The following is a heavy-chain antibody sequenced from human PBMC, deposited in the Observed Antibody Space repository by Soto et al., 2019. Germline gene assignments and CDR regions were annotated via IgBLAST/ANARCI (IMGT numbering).Heavy chain of an antibody. CDR1: GFTFSSYG. V-gene: IGHV3-30*18. CDR3: AKSLAMSWDYYGMDV. J-gene: IGHJ6*02. D-gene: IGHD2-2*01. Sequence: GGSLRLSCAASGFTFSSYGMHWVRQAPGKGLEWVAVISYDGSNKYYADSVKGRFTISRDNSKNTLYLQMNSLRAEDTAVYYCAKSLAMSWDYYGMDVWRQRTTVTVSS. CDR2: ISYDGSNK.